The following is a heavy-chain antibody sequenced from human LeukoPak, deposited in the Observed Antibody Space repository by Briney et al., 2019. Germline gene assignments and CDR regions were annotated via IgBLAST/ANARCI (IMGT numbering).Heavy chain of an antibody. CDR2: INSDGSST. CDR3: TRDWTARSNAFDI. D-gene: IGHD3/OR15-3a*01. V-gene: IGHV3-74*01. CDR1: GFTFGSHY. J-gene: IGHJ3*02. Sequence: GGSLRLSCAASGFTFGSHYMHWVRQAPGKGLVWVSRINSDGSSTNCADSVKGRFTISRDNAKNTLFLQMNSLRAEDTAVYYCTRDWTARSNAFDIWGQGTMVTVSS.